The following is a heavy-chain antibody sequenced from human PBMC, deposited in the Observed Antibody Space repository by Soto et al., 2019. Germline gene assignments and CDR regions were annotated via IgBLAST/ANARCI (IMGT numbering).Heavy chain of an antibody. CDR2: IYYSGST. CDR1: GGSISSSSYY. Sequence: QLQLQESGPGLVKPSETLSLTCTVSGGSISSSSYYWGWIRQPPGKGLEWIGSIYYSGSTYYNPSLKSRVTISVDTSKNQFSLKLSSVTAADTAVYYCARQGRGCSSTSCYDYYYYMDVWGKGTTVTVSS. V-gene: IGHV4-39*01. D-gene: IGHD2-2*01. CDR3: ARQGRGCSSTSCYDYYYYMDV. J-gene: IGHJ6*03.